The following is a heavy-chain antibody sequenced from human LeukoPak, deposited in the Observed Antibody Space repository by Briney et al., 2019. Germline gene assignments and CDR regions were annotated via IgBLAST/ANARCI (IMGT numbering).Heavy chain of an antibody. D-gene: IGHD2-15*01. Sequence: RTGGSLRLSCAASGFTFSSYWMSWVRQAPGKGLEWVSAISGSGGSTYYADSVKGRFTISRDNSKNTLYLQMNSLRAEDTAVYYCAKTDIVVVVAAIPDFDYWGQGTLVTVSS. CDR1: GFTFSSYW. CDR2: ISGSGGST. J-gene: IGHJ4*02. CDR3: AKTDIVVVVAAIPDFDY. V-gene: IGHV3-23*01.